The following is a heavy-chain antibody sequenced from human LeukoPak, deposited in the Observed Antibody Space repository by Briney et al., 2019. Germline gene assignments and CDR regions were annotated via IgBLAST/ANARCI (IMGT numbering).Heavy chain of an antibody. J-gene: IGHJ6*03. CDR2: IYTSGST. V-gene: IGHV4-61*02. CDR3: ARDAVYHNYYYYMDV. D-gene: IGHD2/OR15-2a*01. CDR1: GGSISSGSYY. Sequence: SETLSLTWTVSGGSISSGSYYWSWIRQPAGKGLEWIGRIYTSGSTNYNPSLKSRVTISVDTSKNQFSLKLSSVTAADTAVYYCARDAVYHNYYYYMDVWGKGTTVTVSS.